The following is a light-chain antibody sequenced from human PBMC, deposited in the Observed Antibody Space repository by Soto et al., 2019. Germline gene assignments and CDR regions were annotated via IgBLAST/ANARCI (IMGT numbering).Light chain of an antibody. J-gene: IGLJ1*01. CDR3: SSFTTSRLYV. Sequence: QSALTQPASVSGSPGQSITISCTGTSNDFTGYNYVSWYQQHPGKAPRLLIHGVRNRPPGISSRFSGSKSGLTASLTISGLQAEDEADYYCSSFTTSRLYVFGPGTKVTVL. CDR2: GVR. V-gene: IGLV2-14*01. CDR1: SNDFTGYNY.